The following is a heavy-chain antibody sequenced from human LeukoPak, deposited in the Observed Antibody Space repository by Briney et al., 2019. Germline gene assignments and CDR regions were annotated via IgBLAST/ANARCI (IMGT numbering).Heavy chain of an antibody. CDR3: SRCPGGWLRRFYYCYMDV. CDR1: GFTFSNYA. D-gene: IGHD5-12*01. V-gene: IGHV3-23*01. Sequence: GGSRRLSCAVSGFTFSNYAMSWVRQAPGKGLEWVSAISGSGGRTHYADSVKGRFTISRDNSKNTLYLQMNSLRAEDTAVYYCSRCPGGWLRRFYYCYMDVWGKGTTVTISS. J-gene: IGHJ6*03. CDR2: ISGSGGRT.